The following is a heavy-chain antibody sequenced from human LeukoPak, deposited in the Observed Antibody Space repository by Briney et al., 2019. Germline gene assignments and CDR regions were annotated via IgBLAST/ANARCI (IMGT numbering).Heavy chain of an antibody. D-gene: IGHD4-17*01. Sequence: GGSLRLSCAASGFTFSSYEMNWVRQAPGKGLEGVSYISSSGSTIYYADSVKGRFTISRDNAKNSLYLQMDSLRAEDTAVYYRARDPDYGDYGFDYWGQGTLVTVSS. J-gene: IGHJ4*02. CDR2: ISSSGSTI. V-gene: IGHV3-48*03. CDR1: GFTFSSYE. CDR3: ARDPDYGDYGFDY.